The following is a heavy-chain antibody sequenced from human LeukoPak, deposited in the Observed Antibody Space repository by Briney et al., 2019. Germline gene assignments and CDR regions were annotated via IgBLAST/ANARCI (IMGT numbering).Heavy chain of an antibody. D-gene: IGHD5-24*01. CDR1: GFTFSSYA. CDR2: ISYDGSNK. V-gene: IGHV3-30-3*02. J-gene: IGHJ4*02. CDR3: AKPQWLSGDYFDY. Sequence: GGSLRLSCAASGFTFSSYAMHWVRQAPGKGLEWVAVISYDGSNKYYADSVKGRFTISRDNSKNTLYLQMNSLRAEDTAVYYCAKPQWLSGDYFDYWGQGTLVTDSS.